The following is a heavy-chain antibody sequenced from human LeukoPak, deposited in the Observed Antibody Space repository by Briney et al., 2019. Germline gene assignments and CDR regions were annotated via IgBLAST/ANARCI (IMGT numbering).Heavy chain of an antibody. J-gene: IGHJ6*03. V-gene: IGHV3-48*01. CDR3: ARDGAIGYCSSTSCPNYYYYYMDV. Sequence: GGSLRLSCAASGFTFSSYEMDWVRQAPGKGLEWVSYISSSSSTIYYADSVKGRFTISRDNAKNSLYLQMNSLRAEDTAVYYCARDGAIGYCSSTSCPNYYYYYMDVWGKGTTVTVSS. D-gene: IGHD2-2*01. CDR1: GFTFSSYE. CDR2: ISSSSSTI.